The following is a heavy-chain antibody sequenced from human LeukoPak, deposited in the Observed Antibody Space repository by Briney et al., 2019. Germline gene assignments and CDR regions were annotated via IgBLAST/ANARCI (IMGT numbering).Heavy chain of an antibody. CDR3: ARSVTPQYFQH. J-gene: IGHJ1*01. CDR2: INTNTGNP. V-gene: IGHV7-4-1*02. CDR1: GYTFTSYG. Sequence: ASVKVSCKASGYTFTSYGMNWVRQAPGQGLEWMGWINTNTGNPTYAQGFTGRFIFSLDTSVSTAYLQISSLKAEDTAVYYCARSVTPQYFQHWGQGTLVTVSS. D-gene: IGHD4-17*01.